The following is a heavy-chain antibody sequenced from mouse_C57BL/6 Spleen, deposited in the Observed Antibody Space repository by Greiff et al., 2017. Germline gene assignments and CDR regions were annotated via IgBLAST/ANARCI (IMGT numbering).Heavy chain of an antibody. D-gene: IGHD1-1*01. J-gene: IGHJ3*01. CDR1: GYSFTGYY. CDR2: INPSTGGT. CDR3: ARLDYGRGGFAY. Sequence: VQLKQSGPELVKPGASVKISCKASGYSFTGYYMNWVKQSPEKSLEWIGEINPSTGGTTYNQKFKAKATLTVDKSSSTAYMQLKSLTSEDSAVYYCARLDYGRGGFAYWGQGTLVTVSA. V-gene: IGHV1-42*01.